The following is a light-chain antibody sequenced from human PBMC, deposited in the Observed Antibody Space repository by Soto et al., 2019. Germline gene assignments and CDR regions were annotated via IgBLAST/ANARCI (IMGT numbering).Light chain of an antibody. Sequence: VMTQSPATLSVSPGERATLSCRAIQSLRSILAWYQQKPGHSPRLLSYGASTRATGIPARFSGSGSETEFTLTISNLQSEDFAVYYCHQYNNWPPWTFGQGTKVDIK. CDR2: GAS. J-gene: IGKJ1*01. CDR3: HQYNNWPPWT. V-gene: IGKV3-15*01. CDR1: QSLRSI.